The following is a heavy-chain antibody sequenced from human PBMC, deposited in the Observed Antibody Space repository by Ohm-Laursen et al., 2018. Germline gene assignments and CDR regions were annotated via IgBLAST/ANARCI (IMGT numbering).Heavy chain of an antibody. Sequence: SLRLSCIASGFTFSSYWMGWVRQAPGKGLEWVADISQDASEKQYVDSVMGRFTISRDNAKKSLYLQMNSLTAEDTAVYYCARDENRAHFIWGQGTLVTVSS. CDR3: ARDENRAHFI. J-gene: IGHJ4*02. CDR2: ISQDASEK. D-gene: IGHD2/OR15-2a*01. V-gene: IGHV3-7*01. CDR1: GFTFSSYW.